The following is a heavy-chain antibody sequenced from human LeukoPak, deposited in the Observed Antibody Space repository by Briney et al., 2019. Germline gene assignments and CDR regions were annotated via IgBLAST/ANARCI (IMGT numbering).Heavy chain of an antibody. CDR2: INDDGST. V-gene: IGHV4-34*01. J-gene: IGHJ6*02. CDR1: GGSFSDTY. Sequence: PSETLSLTCAVYGGSFSDTYWSWIRQPQGKGLEWFGEINDDGSTNYNPFLKSRVTISITTSRNQFSLRLTSVTAATAAVYYCARVSGPYYYGMDVWGQGTTVTVSS. D-gene: IGHD1-26*01. CDR3: ARVSGPYYYGMDV.